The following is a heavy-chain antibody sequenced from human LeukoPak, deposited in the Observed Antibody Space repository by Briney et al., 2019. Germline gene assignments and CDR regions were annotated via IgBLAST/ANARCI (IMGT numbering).Heavy chain of an antibody. CDR3: AKDGDCTNGICYMDV. Sequence: GGSLRLSCAASGFTFRSYAMNWVRQAPGKGVEWVSSISGGGDNRYYADSVKGRFTISRDNSKNTLYLQMNSLRAEDTAVYYCAKDGDCTNGICYMDVWGQGTTVTVSS. J-gene: IGHJ6*03. V-gene: IGHV3-23*01. D-gene: IGHD2-8*01. CDR1: GFTFRSYA. CDR2: ISGGGDNR.